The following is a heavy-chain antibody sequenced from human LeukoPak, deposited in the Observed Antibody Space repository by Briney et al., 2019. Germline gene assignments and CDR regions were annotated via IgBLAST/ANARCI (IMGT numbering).Heavy chain of an antibody. CDR2: IKQDGSKK. CDR3: AKDRGQWELLRGYFDY. CDR1: GFTFSDYW. Sequence: GGSLRLSCAASGFTFSDYWVDWVRQAPGKGLEWVANIKQDGSKKNYLESVKGRFTISRDNSKNTLYLQMNSLRAEDTAVYYCAKDRGQWELLRGYFDYWGQGTLVTVSS. D-gene: IGHD1-26*01. V-gene: IGHV3-7*01. J-gene: IGHJ4*02.